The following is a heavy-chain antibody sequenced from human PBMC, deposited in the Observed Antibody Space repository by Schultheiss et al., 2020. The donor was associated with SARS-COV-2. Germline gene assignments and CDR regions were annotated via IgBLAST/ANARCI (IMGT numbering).Heavy chain of an antibody. J-gene: IGHJ4*02. CDR2: INPSGGST. CDR3: ARYQWLVSYRLYYFDY. V-gene: IGHV1-46*01. D-gene: IGHD6-19*01. CDR1: GGTFSSYY. Sequence: ASVKVSCKASGGTFSSYYMHWVRQAPGQGLEWMGIINPSGGSTSYAQKFQGRVTMTRDTSTSTVYMELSSLRSEDTAVYYCARYQWLVSYRLYYFDYWGQGTLVTVS.